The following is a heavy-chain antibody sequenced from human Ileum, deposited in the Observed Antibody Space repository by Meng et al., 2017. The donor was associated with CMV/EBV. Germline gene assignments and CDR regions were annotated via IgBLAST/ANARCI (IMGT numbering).Heavy chain of an antibody. J-gene: IGHJ4*02. Sequence: VTLQTWGAGLFKPSETPSLISAVDCGSFSGYYWSWIRQPPGKGLEWIGEINHSGSTNYNPSLKSRVTISVDTSKNQFSLKLSSVTAADTAVYYCARGRRDGYNNPPLDYWGQGTLVTVSS. CDR2: INHSGST. V-gene: IGHV4-34*01. D-gene: IGHD5-24*01. CDR1: CGSFSGYY. CDR3: ARGRRDGYNNPPLDY.